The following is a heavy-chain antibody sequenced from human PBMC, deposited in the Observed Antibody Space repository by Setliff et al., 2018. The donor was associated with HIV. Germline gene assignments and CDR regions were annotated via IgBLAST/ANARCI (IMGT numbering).Heavy chain of an antibody. D-gene: IGHD6-19*01. J-gene: IGHJ4*02. V-gene: IGHV4-38-2*02. CDR2: IYYSGST. CDR1: GYSISSGYY. Sequence: TSETLSLTCTVSGYSISSGYYWGWIRQTPGKGLEWIGSIYYSGSTNYNPSLKSRVTISVDTSKNQFSLKLSSVTAADTAVYYCASMERGSGFSNRNYFDYWGQGTLVTVSS. CDR3: ASMERGSGFSNRNYFDY.